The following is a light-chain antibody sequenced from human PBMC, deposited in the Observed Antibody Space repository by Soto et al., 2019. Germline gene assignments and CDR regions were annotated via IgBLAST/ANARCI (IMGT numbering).Light chain of an antibody. CDR1: KGISSA. Sequence: AIQLTQSHSSLSASFGARVTITCRASKGISSALAWYQHKPGRPPRLLIYDASSLQSGVSSRFSGSGSGTDFTLTISSLQPEDFATYYCQQFQSYALTFGGGTKLEIK. CDR2: DAS. J-gene: IGKJ4*01. V-gene: IGKV1-13*02. CDR3: QQFQSYALT.